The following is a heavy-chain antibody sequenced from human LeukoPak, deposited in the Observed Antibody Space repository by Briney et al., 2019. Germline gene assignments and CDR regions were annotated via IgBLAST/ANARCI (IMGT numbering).Heavy chain of an antibody. CDR2: IYTSGST. CDR1: GGSISSYY. D-gene: IGHD2-2*01. J-gene: IGHJ4*02. V-gene: IGHV4-4*07. CDR3: ARSQLHYCSSTSCYANGYYFDY. Sequence: SETLSLTCTVSGGSISSYYWSWIRQPAGKGLEWIGRIYTSGSTNYNPSLKSRVTMSVDTSKNQFSLKLSSVTAADTAVYYCARSQLHYCSSTSCYANGYYFDYWGQGTLVTVSS.